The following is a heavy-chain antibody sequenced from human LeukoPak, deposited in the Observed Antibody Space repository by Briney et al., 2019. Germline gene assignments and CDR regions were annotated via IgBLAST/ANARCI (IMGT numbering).Heavy chain of an antibody. V-gene: IGHV3-30*04. J-gene: IGHJ4*02. CDR1: GFTFSSYA. Sequence: GGSLRLSCAASGFTFSSYAMHWVRQAPGKGLEWVAVISYDGSNKYYADSVKGRFTISRDNSKNTLYLQMNSLRAEDTAVYYCARVGAHYYDSSGYYVFQDYWGQGTLVTVSS. D-gene: IGHD3-22*01. CDR2: ISYDGSNK. CDR3: ARVGAHYYDSSGYYVFQDY.